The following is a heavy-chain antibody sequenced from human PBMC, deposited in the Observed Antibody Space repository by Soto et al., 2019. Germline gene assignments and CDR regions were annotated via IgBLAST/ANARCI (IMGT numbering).Heavy chain of an antibody. Sequence: EVQLLESGGGLVQPGGSLRLSCAASGFSFSRYAMMWVRQAPGKGQEWVAGMTGSGGDIRYADSVKGRFTISKDNSKNTLYLQMKSLRAEDMAIYYCAKDAVYHDGLWLVANWGQGTLVTVSS. J-gene: IGHJ4*02. CDR1: GFSFSRYA. V-gene: IGHV3-23*01. CDR2: MTGSGGDI. CDR3: AKDAVYHDGLWLVAN. D-gene: IGHD5-12*01.